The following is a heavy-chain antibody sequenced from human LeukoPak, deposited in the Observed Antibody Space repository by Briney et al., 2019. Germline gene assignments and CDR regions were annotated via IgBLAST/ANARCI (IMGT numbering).Heavy chain of an antibody. Sequence: ASVKVSCKASGGTFSSYAISWVRQAPGQGLEWMGRIIPILGIANYAQKFQGRVTITADKSTSTAYMGLSSLRSEDTAVYYCARDLVWFGEYPTDYWGQGTLVTVSS. CDR1: GGTFSSYA. CDR2: IIPILGIA. D-gene: IGHD3-10*01. J-gene: IGHJ4*02. V-gene: IGHV1-69*04. CDR3: ARDLVWFGEYPTDY.